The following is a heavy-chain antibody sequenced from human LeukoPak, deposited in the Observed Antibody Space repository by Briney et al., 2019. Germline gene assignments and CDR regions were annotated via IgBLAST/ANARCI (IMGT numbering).Heavy chain of an antibody. CDR3: ARLFLY. CDR2: INHSGST. CDR1: GGSFSGYY. D-gene: IGHD2-21*01. V-gene: IGHV4-34*01. Sequence: TSETLSLTCAVYGGSFSGYYWSWIRQPPGKGLEWIGEINHSGSTYYNPSLKSRVTISVDTSKNQFSLKLSSVTAADTAVYYCARLFLYWGQGTLVTVSS. J-gene: IGHJ4*02.